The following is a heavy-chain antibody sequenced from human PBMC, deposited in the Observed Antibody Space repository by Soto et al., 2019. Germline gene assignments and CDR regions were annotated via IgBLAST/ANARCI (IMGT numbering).Heavy chain of an antibody. J-gene: IGHJ4*02. CDR1: GFTFSNAW. CDR3: TTFLDIVVVVAANRLDY. Sequence: GGSLRLSCAASGFTFSNAWMNWVRQAPGKGLEWVGRIKSKTDGGTTDHAAPVKGRFTISRDESKNTLYLQMNSLKTEDTAVYYCTTFLDIVVVVAANRLDYWGQGTLVTVSS. V-gene: IGHV3-15*07. CDR2: IKSKTDGGTT. D-gene: IGHD2-15*01.